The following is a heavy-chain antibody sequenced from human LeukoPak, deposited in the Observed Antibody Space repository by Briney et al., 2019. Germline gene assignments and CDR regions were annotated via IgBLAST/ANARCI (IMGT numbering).Heavy chain of an antibody. CDR1: GGSISSYY. Sequence: SETLSLTCTVSGGSISSYYWSWIRQPPGKGLEWIGYIYYSGSTNYNPSLKSRVTMSVDTSKNQFSLKLSSVTAADTAVYYCARLGSSSWYETKSYFDYWGQGTLVTVSS. CDR2: IYYSGST. V-gene: IGHV4-59*12. J-gene: IGHJ4*02. D-gene: IGHD6-13*01. CDR3: ARLGSSSWYETKSYFDY.